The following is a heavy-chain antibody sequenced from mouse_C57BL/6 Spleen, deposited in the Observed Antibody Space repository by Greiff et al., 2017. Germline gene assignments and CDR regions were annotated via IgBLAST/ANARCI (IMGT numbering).Heavy chain of an antibody. CDR1: GFTFSSYA. CDR3: ARDKEDAMDY. V-gene: IGHV5-4*01. J-gene: IGHJ4*01. Sequence: EVKLMESGGGLVKPGGSLKLSCAASGFTFSSYAMSWVRQTPEKRLEWVATISDGGSYTYYPDNVKGRFTISRDNAKNNLYLQMSHLKSEDTAMYYCARDKEDAMDYWGQGTSVTVSS. CDR2: ISDGGSYT.